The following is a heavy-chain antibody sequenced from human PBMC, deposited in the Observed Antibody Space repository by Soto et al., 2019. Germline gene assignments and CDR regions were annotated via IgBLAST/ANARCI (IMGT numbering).Heavy chain of an antibody. Sequence: EVQLLESGGGLVQPGGSLRLSCAASGFTFSNYAMNWVRQAPGKGLEWVSVISGSGGSTYYADSVKGRFTISRDNSKNPLYLQMNRLRAEDTAVYYCARRSSGWYFDYWCQGTMVTVSS. D-gene: IGHD6-19*01. CDR2: ISGSGGST. CDR3: ARRSSGWYFDY. V-gene: IGHV3-23*01. CDR1: GFTFSNYA. J-gene: IGHJ4*02.